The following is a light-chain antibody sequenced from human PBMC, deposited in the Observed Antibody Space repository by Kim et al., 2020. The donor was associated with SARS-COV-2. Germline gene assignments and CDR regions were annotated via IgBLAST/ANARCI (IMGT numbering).Light chain of an antibody. V-gene: IGLV2-14*03. Sequence: GQAITLSCTGNNSCVGGLYLVSWEQQNPGKAPKPLIYDVSNRPSGVFNRFSGLKAGNTASLTISGLQAEDQADYYCSSYTSSSTLVFGGGTQLTVL. CDR2: DVS. CDR1: NSCVGGLYL. CDR3: SSYTSSSTLV. J-gene: IGLJ2*01.